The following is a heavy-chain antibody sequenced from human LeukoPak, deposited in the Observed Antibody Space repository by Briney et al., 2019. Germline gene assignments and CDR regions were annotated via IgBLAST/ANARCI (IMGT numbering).Heavy chain of an antibody. J-gene: IGHJ3*02. D-gene: IGHD3-22*01. Sequence: GGSLRLSCAASRFTFSTYWMHWVRQAPGKGLVWVSRINSDGSSTGYADSVKGRFTISRDNAKNSLYLQMNSLTAEDTAVYYCARDPYDSTAYGAFDIWGQGTMVTVSS. CDR3: ARDPYDSTAYGAFDI. CDR1: RFTFSTYW. CDR2: INSDGSST. V-gene: IGHV3-74*01.